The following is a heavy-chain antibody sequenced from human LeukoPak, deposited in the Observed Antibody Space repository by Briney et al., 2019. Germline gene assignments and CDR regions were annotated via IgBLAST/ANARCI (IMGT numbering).Heavy chain of an antibody. V-gene: IGHV3-21*01. CDR2: ISSSSSYI. CDR1: GFTFSSYS. J-gene: IGHJ4*02. CDR3: ARDLGGILTGYYHTKGIDY. Sequence: GGSLRLSCAASGFTFSSYSMNWVRQAPGKGLEWVSSISSSSSYIYYADSVKGRFTISRDNAKNSLYLQMNSLRAEDTAVYYCARDLGGILTGYYHTKGIDYWGQGTLVTVSS. D-gene: IGHD3-9*01.